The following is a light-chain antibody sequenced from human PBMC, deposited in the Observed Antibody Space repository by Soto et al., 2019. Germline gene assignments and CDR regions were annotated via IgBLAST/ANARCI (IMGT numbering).Light chain of an antibody. CDR3: QQYYSYPPT. J-gene: IGKJ4*01. CDR2: AAS. V-gene: IGKV1-8*01. Sequence: ALRMTQSPSSFSASTGDRVTITCRASQGISSYLAWYQQKPGKAPKLLIYAASTLQSGVPSRFSRSGSGTDFTLTISCLQSEDFATYYCQQYYSYPPTFGGGTKLEIK. CDR1: QGISSY.